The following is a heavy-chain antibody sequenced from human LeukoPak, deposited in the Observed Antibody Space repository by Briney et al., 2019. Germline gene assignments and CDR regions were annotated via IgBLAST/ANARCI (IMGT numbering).Heavy chain of an antibody. CDR1: GFTFTSYS. Sequence: PGGSLRLSCAASGFTFTSYSMNWVRQAPGKGLEWVSTISGGGGSTYYADSVKGRFTISRDNSKNTLHLQMNSLRAEDTAVYYCATRFYDYGDYSFDYWGQGTLVTVSS. CDR3: ATRFYDYGDYSFDY. CDR2: ISGGGGST. J-gene: IGHJ4*02. V-gene: IGHV3-23*01. D-gene: IGHD4-17*01.